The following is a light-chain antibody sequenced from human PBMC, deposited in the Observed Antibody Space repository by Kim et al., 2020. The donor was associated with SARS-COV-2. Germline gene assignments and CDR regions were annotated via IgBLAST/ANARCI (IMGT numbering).Light chain of an antibody. CDR1: QSIGTS. Sequence: SASVGDRVTITCRPTQSIGTSLNWFQQKPGKAPSLLIYATSNLQSGVPSRFRGSGSGADFTLTINSLQPEDFATYFCQQTYNTPRTFGGGTKLEI. V-gene: IGKV1-39*01. CDR3: QQTYNTPRT. CDR2: ATS. J-gene: IGKJ4*01.